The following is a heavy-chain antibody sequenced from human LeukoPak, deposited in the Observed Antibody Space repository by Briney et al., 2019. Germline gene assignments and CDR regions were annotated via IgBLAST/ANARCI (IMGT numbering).Heavy chain of an antibody. D-gene: IGHD6-13*01. CDR1: GGSLSGYY. CDR3: ARPRYSSRSFDY. V-gene: IGHV4-34*01. Sequence: SETLSLTCAVYGGSLSGYYYTWIRQFPGKGLEWIGEINPTGSTNYNSSLKSRLTISADTSNNQFSLNLSSVTAADTAVYYCARPRYSSRSFDYWGQGTLVTVSS. J-gene: IGHJ4*02. CDR2: INPTGST.